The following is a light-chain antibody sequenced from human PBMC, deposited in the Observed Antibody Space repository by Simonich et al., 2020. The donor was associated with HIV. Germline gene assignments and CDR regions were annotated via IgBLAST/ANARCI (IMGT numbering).Light chain of an antibody. CDR2: WAA. J-gene: IGKJ1*01. CDR1: QSVLYSSNNKNY. Sequence: DIVMTQSPDSLAVALGERATINCKSSQSVLYSSNNKNYLVWYQQKPGQPPKLLIYWAATRESGFPDRFSGSGSGTDFTLTISSLQAEDVAVYYCQQYYSTPQTFGQGTKVEIK. CDR3: QQYYSTPQT. V-gene: IGKV4-1*01.